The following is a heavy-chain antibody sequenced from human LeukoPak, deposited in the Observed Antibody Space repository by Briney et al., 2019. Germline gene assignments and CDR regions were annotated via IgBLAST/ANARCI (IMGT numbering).Heavy chain of an antibody. CDR1: GGSISSSSYY. V-gene: IGHV4-39*07. J-gene: IGHJ5*02. CDR3: ARVRAAAGRRYGYNWFDP. D-gene: IGHD6-13*01. CDR2: IYYSGST. Sequence: SESLSLTCTVSGGSISSSSYYWGWIRQPPGKGLEWIGSIYYSGSTYYNPSLKSRVTISVDTSKNQFSLKLSSVTAADTAVYYCARVRAAAGRRYGYNWFDPWGQGTLVTVSS.